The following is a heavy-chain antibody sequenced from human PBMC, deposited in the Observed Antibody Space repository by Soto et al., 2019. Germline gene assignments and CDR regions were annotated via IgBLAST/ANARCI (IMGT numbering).Heavy chain of an antibody. J-gene: IGHJ4*02. V-gene: IGHV3-64*01. CDR3: ARQWLDSYFFDY. CDR2: ISSNGGST. D-gene: IGHD6-19*01. Sequence: EVQLVESGGGLVQPGGSLRLSCAASGFTFSSYAMHWVRQAPGKGLEYVSAISSNGGSTYYANSVKGRFTISRDNSKTTLYLQMGRLRDEYMAVYYCARQWLDSYFFDYWRQGTLVTVSS. CDR1: GFTFSSYA.